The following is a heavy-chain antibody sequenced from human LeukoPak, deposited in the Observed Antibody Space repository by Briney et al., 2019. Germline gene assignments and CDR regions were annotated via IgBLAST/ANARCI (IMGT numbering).Heavy chain of an antibody. J-gene: IGHJ4*02. CDR1: GFTFSSYW. CDR3: ARRGTSSSWAHFDY. CDR2: IKTDGSST. Sequence: PGGSLRLSCAASGFTFSSYWMHWVRQAPGKGLVWVSRIKTDGSSTSYADSVRGRFTISRDNAKNSLYLQMNSLEAEDTAVYYCARRGTSSSWAHFDYWGQGTLVTVSS. D-gene: IGHD6-13*01. V-gene: IGHV3-74*01.